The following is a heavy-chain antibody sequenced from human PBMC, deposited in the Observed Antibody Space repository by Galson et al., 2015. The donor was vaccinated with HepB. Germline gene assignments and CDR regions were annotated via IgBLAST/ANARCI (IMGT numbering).Heavy chain of an antibody. CDR1: GFTFTSAA. J-gene: IGHJ4*02. Sequence: SLRLSCAGSGFTFTSAAMTWVRQAPGEGLEWVSSITPGSXRIYYAESVKGRFSISRDKSKKTVYLEMNNLRVDDTAVYYCAKGGYCSGASCPLEYWGQGALVTVSS. D-gene: IGHD2-15*01. CDR3: AKGGYCSGASCPLEY. CDR2: ITPGSXRI. V-gene: IGHV3-23*01.